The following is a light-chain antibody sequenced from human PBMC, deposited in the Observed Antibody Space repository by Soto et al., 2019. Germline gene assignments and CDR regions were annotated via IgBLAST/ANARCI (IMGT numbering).Light chain of an antibody. V-gene: IGLV2-14*01. CDR1: SSDVGGYNY. CDR2: DVS. CDR3: SSSTRSSPLVV. J-gene: IGLJ2*01. Sequence: QSVLTQPASVSGSPGQSITISCTGTSSDVGGYNYVSWYQQHPGRAPKLMIYDVSNRPSGVSNRFSGSKSGNTASLTISGLHAEDEADYYCSSSTRSSPLVVFGGGTKLTVL.